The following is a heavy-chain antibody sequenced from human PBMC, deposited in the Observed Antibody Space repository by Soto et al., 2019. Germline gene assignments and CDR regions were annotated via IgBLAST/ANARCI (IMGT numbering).Heavy chain of an antibody. CDR2: INHSGST. CDR3: SRYGSGRRGNYYYGMVV. V-gene: IGHV4-34*01. J-gene: IGHJ6*02. CDR1: GGPFSGYY. Sequence: SETLSLTCAVSGGPFSGYYWTWIRQPPGKGLEWIGEINHSGSTNYNPSLKSRVTISVDSSKNQFSLKLSSLTAADTAVYYCSRYGSGRRGNYYYGMVVWGQGTTVT. D-gene: IGHD3-10*01.